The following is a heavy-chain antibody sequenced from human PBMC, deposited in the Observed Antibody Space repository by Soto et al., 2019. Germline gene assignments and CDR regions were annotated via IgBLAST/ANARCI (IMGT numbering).Heavy chain of an antibody. V-gene: IGHV3-21*01. CDR2: ISSSSTYI. J-gene: IGHJ6*02. CDR1: GFSFSSYS. D-gene: IGHD2-2*01. CDR3: ARIGVAAAIGTYGIDV. Sequence: GSLRLSCAASGFSFSSYSMNWVRQAPGKGLEWVSAISSSSTYIYYGDSVKGRFTISRDNAKNSLYLQMNSLRAEDTAVYYCARIGVAAAIGTYGIDVWGQGTTVTVSS.